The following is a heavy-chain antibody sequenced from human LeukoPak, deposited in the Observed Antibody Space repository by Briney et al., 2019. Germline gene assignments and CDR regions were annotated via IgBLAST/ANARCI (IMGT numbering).Heavy chain of an antibody. Sequence: GGSLRLSCAASGFTFSSYTMNWVRQAPGKGLEWVSYISYSSSTIYYADSVKGRFTISRDNAKNSLYLQMNSLRDEDTAVYYCARDERAGSGWYFVYWGQGTLVTVSS. CDR3: ARDERAGSGWYFVY. D-gene: IGHD6-19*01. CDR2: ISYSSSTI. V-gene: IGHV3-48*02. J-gene: IGHJ4*02. CDR1: GFTFSSYT.